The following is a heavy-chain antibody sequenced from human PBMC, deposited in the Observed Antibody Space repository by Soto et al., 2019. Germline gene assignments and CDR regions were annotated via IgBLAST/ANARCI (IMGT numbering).Heavy chain of an antibody. J-gene: IGHJ3*02. D-gene: IGHD2-8*01. CDR2: INHSGST. CDR3: ARGFFPSLWVYGPRFAFDI. V-gene: IGHV4-34*01. Sequence: QVQLQQWGAGLLKPSETLSLTCAVYGGSFSGYYWSWIRQPPGRGLEWIGEINHSGSTNYNPSLKSRVTISVDTSKNQFSLKLSSVTAADTAVYYCARGFFPSLWVYGPRFAFDIWGQGTMVTVSS. CDR1: GGSFSGYY.